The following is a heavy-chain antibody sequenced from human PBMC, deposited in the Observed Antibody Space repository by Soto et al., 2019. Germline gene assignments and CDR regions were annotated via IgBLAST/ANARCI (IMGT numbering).Heavy chain of an antibody. CDR1: GFTVSSNY. J-gene: IGHJ6*02. CDR2: IYSGGST. V-gene: IGHV3-53*01. CDR3: ARDEYGSGGRMGV. D-gene: IGHD3-10*01. Sequence: EVQLVESGGGLIQPGGSLRLSCAASGFTVSSNYMSWVRQAPGKGLELVSVIYSGGSTYYADSVKGRFTISRDNSKNTLYLQMNSLRAEDTAVYYCARDEYGSGGRMGVWGQGTTVTVSS.